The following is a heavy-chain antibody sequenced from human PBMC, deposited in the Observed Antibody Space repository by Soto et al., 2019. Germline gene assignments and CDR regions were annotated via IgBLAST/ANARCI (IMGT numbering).Heavy chain of an antibody. V-gene: IGHV3-7*01. Sequence: EVQLVESGGGLVQPGGSLRLSCAASGFTFSSYWMSWVRQAPGKGLEWVANIKQDGSEKYYVDSVKGRFTISRDNAKNSLYLQMNSLRAEDTAVYYCARDESTDYYDSSGSFDYWGQGTLVTVSS. J-gene: IGHJ4*02. CDR3: ARDESTDYYDSSGSFDY. D-gene: IGHD3-22*01. CDR2: IKQDGSEK. CDR1: GFTFSSYW.